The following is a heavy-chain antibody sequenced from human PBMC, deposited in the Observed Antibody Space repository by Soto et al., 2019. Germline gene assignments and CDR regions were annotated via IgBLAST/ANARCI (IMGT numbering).Heavy chain of an antibody. V-gene: IGHV4-34*01. J-gene: IGHJ4*01. D-gene: IGHD3-22*01. CDR1: GGSFSGYY. CDR2: INHSGST. CDR3: ARGRGKTTYYYDSSGYPFVY. Sequence: PSETLSLTCAVYGGSFSGYYWSWIRQPPGKGLEWIGEINHSGSTNYNPSLKSRVTISVDTSKNQFSLKLSSVTAADTAVYYCARGRGKTTYYYDSSGYPFVYWGQEPWSPSPQ.